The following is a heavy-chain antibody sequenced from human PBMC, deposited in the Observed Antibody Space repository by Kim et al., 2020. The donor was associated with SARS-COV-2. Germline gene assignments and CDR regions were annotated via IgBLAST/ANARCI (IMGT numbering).Heavy chain of an antibody. V-gene: IGHV1-8*01. Sequence: ASVKVSCKASGYTFTSYDINWVRQATGQGLEWMGWMNPNSGNTGYAQKFQGRVTMTRNTSISTAYMELSSLRSEDTAVYYCARGPLGGSSSWYGYYYYYGMDVWGQGTTVTVSS. CDR2: MNPNSGNT. CDR1: GYTFTSYD. CDR3: ARGPLGGSSSWYGYYYYYGMDV. D-gene: IGHD6-13*01. J-gene: IGHJ6*02.